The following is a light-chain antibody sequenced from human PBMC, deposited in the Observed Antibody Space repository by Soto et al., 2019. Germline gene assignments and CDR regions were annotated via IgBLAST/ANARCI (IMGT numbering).Light chain of an antibody. CDR2: DAS. V-gene: IGKV3-11*01. CDR3: QQRSNWPSIT. Sequence: EIVSTQSPATPSLSPGERATLSCRASQSVSSYFAWYQQKPGQAPRLLIYDASNRATGIPARFSGSGSGTDFTLTISILEPEDFAVYYCQQRSNWPSITFGQGTRLEI. J-gene: IGKJ5*01. CDR1: QSVSSY.